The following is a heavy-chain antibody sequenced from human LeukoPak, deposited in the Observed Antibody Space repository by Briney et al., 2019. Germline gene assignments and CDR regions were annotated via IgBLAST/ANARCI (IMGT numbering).Heavy chain of an antibody. D-gene: IGHD3-9*01. CDR3: ARGFDWLEYYFDY. CDR2: INPNSGGT. J-gene: IGHJ4*02. V-gene: IGHV1-2*02. CDR1: GYTFTGYY. Sequence: ASVKVSCKASGYTFTGYYMHWVRQAPGQGLEWTGWINPNSGGTNYAQKFQGRVTMTRDTPISTAYMEVNRLRSDDTALYYCARGFDWLEYYFDYWGQGTLVTVSS.